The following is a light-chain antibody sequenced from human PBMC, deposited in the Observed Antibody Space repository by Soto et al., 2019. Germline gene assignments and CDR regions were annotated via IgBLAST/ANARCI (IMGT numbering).Light chain of an antibody. V-gene: IGKV3-15*01. CDR3: QQYHHWPPKVT. CDR1: QNINTN. CDR2: CAS. J-gene: IGKJ3*01. Sequence: DIVMTQSPATLSVSPGERATLSCRASQNINTNLAWYQQKPGQAPRLLIYCASTRATVIPARFCGSGSGTDVPLTTSRLQADDFAVLYYQQYHHWPPKVTFGPGTKVDI.